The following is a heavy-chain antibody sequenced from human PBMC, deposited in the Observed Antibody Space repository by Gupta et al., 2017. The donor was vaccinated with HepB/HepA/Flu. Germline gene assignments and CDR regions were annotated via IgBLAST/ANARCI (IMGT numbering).Heavy chain of an antibody. CDR3: ARQINIAVAGSY. CDR1: GGSINSNIYY. D-gene: IGHD6-19*01. V-gene: IGHV4-39*01. J-gene: IGHJ4*02. CDR2: IYYSGST. Sequence: QLQLQESGPGLVKPSETLSLTCTVSGGSINSNIYYLGWIRQPPGKGLEWIGSIYYSGSTDYNPSLKSRVTISVDTSKNQFSLKLSSVTAADTAVYYCARQINIAVAGSYWGQGTLVTGSS.